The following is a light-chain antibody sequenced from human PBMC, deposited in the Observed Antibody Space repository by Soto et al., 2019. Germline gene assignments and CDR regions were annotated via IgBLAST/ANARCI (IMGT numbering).Light chain of an antibody. V-gene: IGKV3-20*01. Sequence: EIVLTQSPGTLSLSPGERATLSCRASQSVSSSYLAWYQQKPGQAPRLLIYAASSRATGIPDRFSGGGSGTDFTLTISRLEPEDSAVYYCQNHGTTFGQGTKVDIK. CDR2: AAS. J-gene: IGKJ1*01. CDR1: QSVSSSY. CDR3: QNHGTT.